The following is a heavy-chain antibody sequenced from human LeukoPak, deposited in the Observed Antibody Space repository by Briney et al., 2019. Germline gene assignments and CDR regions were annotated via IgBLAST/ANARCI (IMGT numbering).Heavy chain of an antibody. D-gene: IGHD3-22*01. CDR2: ISSSSSYI. CDR3: ARDWYDSSGDRDY. V-gene: IGHV3-21*01. J-gene: IGHJ4*02. Sequence: GGSLRLSCAASGFTFSSYSMNWVRQAPGKGLEWVSSISSSSSYIYYADSVKGRFTISRDNAKNSLYLQMNSLRAEDTAVYYCARDWYDSSGDRDYWGQGTLVTVSS. CDR1: GFTFSSYS.